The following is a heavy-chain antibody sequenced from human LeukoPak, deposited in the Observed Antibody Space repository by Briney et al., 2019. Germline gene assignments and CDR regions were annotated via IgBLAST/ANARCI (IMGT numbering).Heavy chain of an antibody. D-gene: IGHD2-15*01. J-gene: IGHJ6*02. V-gene: IGHV3-33*01. Sequence: GRSLRLSCAASGLTFSSYGMHWVRQAPGKGLEWVAVIWYDGSNKYYADSVKGRFTISRDNSKNTLYLQMNSLRAEDTAVYYCARGIYCSGGSCSVDYYYYGMDVWGQGTTVTVSS. CDR3: ARGIYCSGGSCSVDYYYYGMDV. CDR2: IWYDGSNK. CDR1: GLTFSSYG.